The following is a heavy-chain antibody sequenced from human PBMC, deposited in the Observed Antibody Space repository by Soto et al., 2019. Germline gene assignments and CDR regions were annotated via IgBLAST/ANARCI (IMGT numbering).Heavy chain of an antibody. CDR1: GFTFSTYA. D-gene: IGHD3-10*01. V-gene: IGHV3-23*01. CDR2: IGASGAGT. Sequence: GGSLRLSCAASGFTFSTYAMSWVRQAPGKGLEWVSGIGASGAGTYYAESVKGRFTISRDNSKNTLHLQMNSLRAEDTAVYYCALRKTGSFFDYWGQGTPVTVSS. CDR3: ALRKTGSFFDY. J-gene: IGHJ4*02.